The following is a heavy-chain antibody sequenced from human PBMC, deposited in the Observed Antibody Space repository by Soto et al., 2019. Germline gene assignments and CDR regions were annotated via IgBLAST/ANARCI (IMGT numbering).Heavy chain of an antibody. CDR2: ISYSGHT. V-gene: IGHV4-59*08. CDR3: ATQGFGTLHGLVDV. CDR1: GGSITSITNHY. Sequence: QVRLQESGPGLVKPSETLSLTCTVSGGSITSITNHYCSWIRQPPGKGLEWIGYISYSGHTSYNPSLKSRVILSVDTSKNQVSLNLASVTAADTAVYYCATQGFGTLHGLVDVWGQGITVTVSS. D-gene: IGHD1-7*01. J-gene: IGHJ6*02.